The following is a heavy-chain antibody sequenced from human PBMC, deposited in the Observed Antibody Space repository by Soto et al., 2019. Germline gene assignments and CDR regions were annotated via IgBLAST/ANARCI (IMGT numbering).Heavy chain of an antibody. V-gene: IGHV1-18*04. CDR1: GYTFTSYG. CDR2: ISAYNGNT. D-gene: IGHD2-15*01. J-gene: IGHJ6*02. Sequence: QVQLVQSGAEVKKPGASVKVSCKASGYTFTSYGISWVRQAPGQGLEWMGWISAYNGNTNYAQKLQGRVTMTTDTPTSTAYMELRSLRSDDTAVYYCARDSRCSGGSCYSATPRRYGMDVWGQGTTVTVSS. CDR3: ARDSRCSGGSCYSATPRRYGMDV.